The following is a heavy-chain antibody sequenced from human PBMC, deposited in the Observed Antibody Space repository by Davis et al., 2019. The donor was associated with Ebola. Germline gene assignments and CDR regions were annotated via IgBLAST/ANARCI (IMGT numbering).Heavy chain of an antibody. J-gene: IGHJ6*02. CDR1: GFTFNSYW. D-gene: IGHD3-22*01. CDR3: ARAITYYYETRAYHFYYYGMDV. V-gene: IGHV3-74*01. Sequence: PGGSLRLSCAASGFTFNSYWLHWVRQAPGKGLVWVPLINSDGNNTTYADSVKGRFTISRDNAKNTLYLQMNSLRAEDTAVYYCARAITYYYETRAYHFYYYGMDVWGQGTTVTVSS. CDR2: INSDGNNT.